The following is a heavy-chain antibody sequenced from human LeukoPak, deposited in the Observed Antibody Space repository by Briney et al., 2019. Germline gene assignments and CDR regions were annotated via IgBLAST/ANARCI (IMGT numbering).Heavy chain of an antibody. Sequence: PGGSLRLSCAASGFTFSSYAVSCVRQAPGKGLEWVSPISGSGGSTYYADSVKGRFTISRDNSKNSLYLQMNSLRAEDTAVYYCARDKRGYSYAYFDYWGQGTLVTVSS. V-gene: IGHV3-23*01. D-gene: IGHD5-18*01. CDR3: ARDKRGYSYAYFDY. CDR2: ISGSGGST. CDR1: GFTFSSYA. J-gene: IGHJ4*02.